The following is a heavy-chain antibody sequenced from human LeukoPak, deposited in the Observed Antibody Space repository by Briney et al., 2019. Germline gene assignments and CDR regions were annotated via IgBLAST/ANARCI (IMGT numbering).Heavy chain of an antibody. J-gene: IGHJ3*02. V-gene: IGHV4-34*01. CDR1: GGSFSGYC. Sequence: SETLSLTCAVYGGSFSGYCWSWIRQPPGKGLEWIGEINHSGSTNYNPSLKSRVTISVDTSKNQFSLKLSSVTAADTAVYYCARLPPSRRDAFDIWGQGTMVTVSS. D-gene: IGHD6-13*01. CDR3: ARLPPSRRDAFDI. CDR2: INHSGST.